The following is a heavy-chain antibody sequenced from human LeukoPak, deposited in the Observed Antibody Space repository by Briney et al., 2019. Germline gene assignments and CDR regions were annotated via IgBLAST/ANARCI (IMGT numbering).Heavy chain of an antibody. V-gene: IGHV3-23*01. J-gene: IGHJ4*02. D-gene: IGHD2-15*01. CDR1: GFTFSNYG. CDR3: AKRSSLAASFDS. Sequence: GGSLRLSCAASGFTFSNYGMSWVRQAPGKGLEWASGLNGGGDKTYYADSVKGRFTISRDNSKNTLFLQMHSLRVEDTAVYYCAKRSSLAASFDSWGQGTLVTVSS. CDR2: LNGGGDKT.